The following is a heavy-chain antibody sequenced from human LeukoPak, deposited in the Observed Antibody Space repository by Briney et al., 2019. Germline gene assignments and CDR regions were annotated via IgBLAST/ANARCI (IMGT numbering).Heavy chain of an antibody. CDR3: AAELYGGIFGHCCSFAY. J-gene: IGHJ4*02. CDR1: GFTFSSYG. Sequence: PGRSLRRSCAASGFTFSSYGMHWVRQAPGKGLEWVAIISYDGSNKYYADSVKGRFTISRDNSKNTLYLQMNSLRAEDTAVYYCAAELYGGIFGHCCSFAYWGQGTLVTVSS. CDR2: ISYDGSNK. D-gene: IGHD3/OR15-3a*01. V-gene: IGHV3-30*03.